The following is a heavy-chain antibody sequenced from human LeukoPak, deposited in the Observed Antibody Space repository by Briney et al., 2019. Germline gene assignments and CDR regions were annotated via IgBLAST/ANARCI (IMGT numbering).Heavy chain of an antibody. V-gene: IGHV1-2*02. Sequence: VSVTVSCKASGYTFTGYYMHRVRQAPGQGLEWMGWINPNSGGTNYAQKFQGRVTMTRDTSISTAYMELSRLRSDDTAVYYCATSYSSGWYSGAFDIWGQGTMVTVSS. D-gene: IGHD6-19*01. CDR1: GYTFTGYY. CDR3: ATSYSSGWYSGAFDI. J-gene: IGHJ3*02. CDR2: INPNSGGT.